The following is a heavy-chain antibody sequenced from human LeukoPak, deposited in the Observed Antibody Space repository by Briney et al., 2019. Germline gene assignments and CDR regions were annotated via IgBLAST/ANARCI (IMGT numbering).Heavy chain of an antibody. CDR3: ARSLTIFGVVHYYYGMDV. J-gene: IGHJ6*02. CDR2: IWYDGSNK. D-gene: IGHD3-3*01. V-gene: IGHV3-33*01. CDR1: GFTFSSYG. Sequence: PGRSLRLSCAASGFTFSSYGMPWVRQAPGKGLEWVAVIWYDGSNKYYADSVKGRFTISRDNSKNTLYLQMNSLRAEDTAVYYCARSLTIFGVVHYYYGMDVWGQGTTVTVSS.